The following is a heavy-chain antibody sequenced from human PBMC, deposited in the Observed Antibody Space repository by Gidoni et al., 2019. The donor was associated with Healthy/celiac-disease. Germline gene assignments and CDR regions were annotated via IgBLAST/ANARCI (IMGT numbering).Heavy chain of an antibody. CDR2: IYYSGST. J-gene: IGHJ4*02. V-gene: IGHV4-39*01. CDR3: ARHGIRNLFFLPPMVRVGALFDY. D-gene: IGHD1-26*01. Sequence: QLQLQDSGPGLVKPSETLSLTCTVSGGSLSSSSYYWGWIRQPPGKGLEWIGSIYYSGSTYYNPSLKSRVTISVDTSKNQFSLKLSSVTAADTAVYYCARHGIRNLFFLPPMVRVGALFDYWGQGTLVTVSS. CDR1: GGSLSSSSYY.